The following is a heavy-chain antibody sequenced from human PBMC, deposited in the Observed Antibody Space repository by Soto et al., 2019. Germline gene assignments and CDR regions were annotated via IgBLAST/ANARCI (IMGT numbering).Heavy chain of an antibody. CDR2: IRSKAYGGTT. D-gene: IGHD2-2*01. J-gene: IGHJ6*03. CDR1: GFTFGDYA. V-gene: IGHV3-49*03. CDR3: TGGVVVPAAGVMQDYYYMDV. Sequence: GGSLRLSCTASGFTFGDYAMSWFRQAPGKGLEWVGFIRSKAYGGTTEYAASVKARFTISRDDSKSIAYLQMNSLKTEDTAVYYCTGGVVVPAAGVMQDYYYMDVWGKGTTVTVSS.